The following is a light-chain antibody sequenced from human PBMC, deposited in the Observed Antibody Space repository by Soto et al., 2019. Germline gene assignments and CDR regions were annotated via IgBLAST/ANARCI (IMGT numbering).Light chain of an antibody. CDR1: SSNIGSNT. J-gene: IGLJ1*01. V-gene: IGLV1-44*01. CDR2: NNN. CDR3: AAWDDSLNGRL. Sequence: QSVLTKPPSASGTPGQRVTISCSGSSSNIGSNTVNWYQQLPGTAPKLLIYNNNQRPSGVPDRFSGSKSGTSASLAISGLQSEDEADYYCAAWDDSLNGRLFGTGTKLTVL.